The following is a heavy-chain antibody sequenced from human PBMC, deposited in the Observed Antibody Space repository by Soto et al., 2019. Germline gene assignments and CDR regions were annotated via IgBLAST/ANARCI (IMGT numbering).Heavy chain of an antibody. J-gene: IGHJ4*02. CDR3: ARDTWGKDYKTLDY. Sequence: QVQLVESGGGVVQPGRSLRLSCAVSGFSLSSKTIHWVRQAPGKGPEWVAVMWYDGSREFYVESVRGRFSISVDFSKYTVYLQMNSLRGEDTAVYYCARDTWGKDYKTLDYWGQGTRVTVSS. V-gene: IGHV3-33*01. D-gene: IGHD4-4*01. CDR2: MWYDGSRE. CDR1: GFSLSSKT.